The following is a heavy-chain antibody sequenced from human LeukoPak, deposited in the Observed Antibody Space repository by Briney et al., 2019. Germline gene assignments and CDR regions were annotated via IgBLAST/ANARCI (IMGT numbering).Heavy chain of an antibody. CDR2: IKQDGSEK. CDR3: AKGYSSGWDGFDY. Sequence: GGSLRLSCAASGFTLSSYWMSWVRQAPGKGLEWVATIKQDGSEKYYVDSVKGRFTISRDNAKNSLYLQMNSLRAEDTALYYCAKGYSSGWDGFDYWGQGTLVTVSS. J-gene: IGHJ4*02. V-gene: IGHV3-7*03. D-gene: IGHD6-19*01. CDR1: GFTLSSYW.